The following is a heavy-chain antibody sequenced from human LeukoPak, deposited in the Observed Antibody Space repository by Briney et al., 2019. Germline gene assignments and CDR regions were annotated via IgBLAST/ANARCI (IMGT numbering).Heavy chain of an antibody. CDR1: SGSISTSNYY. D-gene: IGHD3-3*01. J-gene: IGHJ4*02. V-gene: IGHV4-39*07. CDR3: TRWGITIFEVVTHFDY. Sequence: SETLSLTCTVSSGSISTSNYYWGWVRQPPGKALEWVVNIFYSGSTYYSPSLKRRVTISLDTSRNQLSLKLSSVTAADTAVYYCTRWGITIFEVVTHFDYWGQGTLVTVSS. CDR2: IFYSGST.